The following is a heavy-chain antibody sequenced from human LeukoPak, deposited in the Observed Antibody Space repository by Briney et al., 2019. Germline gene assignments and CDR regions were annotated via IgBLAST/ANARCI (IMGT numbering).Heavy chain of an antibody. CDR1: GFTFSNYL. CDR2: ISTDGSFT. D-gene: IGHD3-10*01. V-gene: IGHV3-74*01. CDR3: ATKGRFGY. Sequence: GGSLRLSCAASGFTFSNYLMHWVRQTPGKGLVWISRISTDGSFTNYADSVKGRFTISRDNSKNTLYLQMNSLRAEDTAVYYCATKGRFGYWGQGTLVTVSS. J-gene: IGHJ4*02.